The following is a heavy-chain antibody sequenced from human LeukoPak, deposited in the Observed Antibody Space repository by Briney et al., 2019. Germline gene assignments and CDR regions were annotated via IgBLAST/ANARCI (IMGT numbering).Heavy chain of an antibody. V-gene: IGHV3-23*01. CDR2: ISGSGGST. J-gene: IGHJ4*02. D-gene: IGHD4-11*01. CDR3: AKTPYSNPFRVPFDY. CDR1: GFTFSSYA. Sequence: GGSLRLPCAASGFTFSSYAMSWVRQAPGKGLEWVSAISGSGGSTYYADSVKGRFTISRDNSKNTLYLQMNSLRAEDTAVYYCAKTPYSNPFRVPFDYWGQGTLVTVSS.